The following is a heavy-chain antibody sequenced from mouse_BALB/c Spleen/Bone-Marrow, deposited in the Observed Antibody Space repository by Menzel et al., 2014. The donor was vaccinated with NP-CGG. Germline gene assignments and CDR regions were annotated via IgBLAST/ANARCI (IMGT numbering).Heavy chain of an antibody. V-gene: IGHV4-2*02. CDR3: ARLAVWGAMDY. J-gene: IGHJ4*01. Sequence: EVQVVESGGGLVQPGGSLNLSCAASGFDFSRYWMSWARQAPGKGQEWIGEINPGSSTINYTPSLKDKFIISRDNAENTLYLQMSKVRSEDTALYYCARLAVWGAMDYWGQGTSVTVSS. CDR2: INPGSSTI. D-gene: IGHD2-10*02. CDR1: GFDFSRYW.